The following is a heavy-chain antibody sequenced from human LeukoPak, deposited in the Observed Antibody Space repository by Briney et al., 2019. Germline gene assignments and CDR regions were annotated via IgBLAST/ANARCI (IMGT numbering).Heavy chain of an antibody. Sequence: ASVKVSCKASGYTFTSYYMHWVRQAPGQGLEWMGIINPSGGSTSYAQKFQGRVTMTRDTSTSTVYMELSSLRSEDTAVYYCARAPALIAAAGTWFDPGGQGTLVTVSS. CDR3: ARAPALIAAAGTWFDP. CDR2: INPSGGST. CDR1: GYTFTSYY. J-gene: IGHJ5*02. D-gene: IGHD6-13*01. V-gene: IGHV1-46*01.